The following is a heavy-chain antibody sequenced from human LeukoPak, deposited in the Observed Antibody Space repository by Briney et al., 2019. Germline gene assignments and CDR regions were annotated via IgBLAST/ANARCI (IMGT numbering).Heavy chain of an antibody. Sequence: GGSLRLSCAASGFTFSSYGMHWVRQAPGKGLEWVAVISYDGSNKYYADSVKGRFTISRDNSKNTLHLQMNSLRAEDTAVYYCAGTYDSSGYYPDKVDYWGQGTLVTVSS. V-gene: IGHV3-30*03. J-gene: IGHJ4*02. D-gene: IGHD3-22*01. CDR1: GFTFSSYG. CDR2: ISYDGSNK. CDR3: AGTYDSSGYYPDKVDY.